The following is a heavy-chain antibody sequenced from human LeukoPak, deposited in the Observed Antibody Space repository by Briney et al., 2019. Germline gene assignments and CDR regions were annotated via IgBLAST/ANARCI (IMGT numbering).Heavy chain of an antibody. CDR2: ISGSGTTI. CDR1: GFTFSSYE. J-gene: IGHJ5*02. D-gene: IGHD2-2*01. V-gene: IGHV3-48*03. CDR3: AREGSSSCYDSCNWFDP. Sequence: GGSLRLSCAASGFTFSSYEMSWVRQAPGKGLEWISHISGSGTTIYYGDSVKGRFTISRDNAKNSLYLQMNSLRAEDTAIYYCAREGSSSCYDSCNWFDPWGQGTPVTVSS.